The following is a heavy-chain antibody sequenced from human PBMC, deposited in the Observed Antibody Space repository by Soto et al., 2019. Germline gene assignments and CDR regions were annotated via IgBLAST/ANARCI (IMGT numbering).Heavy chain of an antibody. Sequence: QVQLVESGGGVVQPGGSLRLSCAASGFTFRNYAMHWVRQAPGKGLECLAVIAYDGSNAFYRESVKGRFTISRDNCKNTLYLHMNSLRSEDTGVYYCARGDREDILVVVGARPGEYGIDIWGQGTTVTVSS. CDR3: ARGDREDILVVVGARPGEYGIDI. CDR1: GFTFRNYA. CDR2: IAYDGSNA. V-gene: IGHV3-30-3*01. D-gene: IGHD2-15*01. J-gene: IGHJ6*02.